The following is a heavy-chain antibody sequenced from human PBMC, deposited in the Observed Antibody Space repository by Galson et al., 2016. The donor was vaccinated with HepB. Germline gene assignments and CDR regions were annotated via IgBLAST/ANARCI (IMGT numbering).Heavy chain of an antibody. D-gene: IGHD5-24*01. Sequence: DSVKGRFTISRDNSKNTLYLQMNSLRAEDTAVYYCAKDPRRDGYNIYYYYGMDVWGQGTTVTVSS. CDR3: AKDPRRDGYNIYYYYGMDV. V-gene: IGHV3-30*02. J-gene: IGHJ6*02.